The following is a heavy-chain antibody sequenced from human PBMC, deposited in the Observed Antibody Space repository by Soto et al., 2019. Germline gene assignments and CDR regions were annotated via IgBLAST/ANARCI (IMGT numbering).Heavy chain of an antibody. V-gene: IGHV1-18*01. CDR3: AREGVAPYYYYGMDV. J-gene: IGHJ6*02. CDR1: GYTFTNYG. Sequence: ASVQVSCKASGYTFTNYGISWVRQAPGQGLEWMGWISAYNGDTNYAQTFQGRVTMTTDTSTSTVHMEVRSLRSDDTAVYYCAREGVAPYYYYGMDVWGQGTPVTVSS. CDR2: ISAYNGDT. D-gene: IGHD5-12*01.